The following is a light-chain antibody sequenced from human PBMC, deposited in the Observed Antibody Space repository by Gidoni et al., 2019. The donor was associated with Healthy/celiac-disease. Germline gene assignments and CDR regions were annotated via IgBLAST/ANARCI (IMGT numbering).Light chain of an antibody. J-gene: IGKJ1*01. CDR3: MQALQTPRT. CDR1: QSLLHSNGYNY. CDR2: LGS. V-gene: IGKV2-28*01. Sequence: DIVMTQSPLSLPVTPGEPASISCRSSQSLLHSNGYNYLDWYLQKPGQSPQLLIYLGSNRASGVPDRFSGSGSGTDFTLKISRVEAEDVGVYYCMQALQTPRTFXHXTKVEIK.